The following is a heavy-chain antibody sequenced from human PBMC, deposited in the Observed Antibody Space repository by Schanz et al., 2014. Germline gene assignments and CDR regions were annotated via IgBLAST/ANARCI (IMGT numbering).Heavy chain of an antibody. D-gene: IGHD6-13*01. CDR3: ARSGSSNWYFFDY. CDR2: ISAYNGDT. V-gene: IGHV1-2*04. Sequence: QVQLVQSEAEVKKPGSSVKVSCKASGGTFSSYTISWVRQAPGQGLEWMGWISAYNGDTNYAQKFQGWVTMTRDTSISTAYMEVSRLRSEDTAVYYCARSGSSNWYFFDYWGQGSLVTVSS. CDR1: GGTFSSYT. J-gene: IGHJ4*02.